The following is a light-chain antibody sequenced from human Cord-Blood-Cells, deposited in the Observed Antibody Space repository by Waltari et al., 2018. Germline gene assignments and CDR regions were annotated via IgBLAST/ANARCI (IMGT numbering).Light chain of an antibody. CDR1: SSDVGRYNL. V-gene: IGLV2-23*01. CDR3: CSYAGSVV. Sequence: QSALTQPASVSGSPGQSITISCTGTSSDVGRYNLVSWYQQHPGKAPKLMSYEGSKRPSGVSNRFSGSKSGNTASLTISGLQAEDEADYYCCSYAGSVVFGGGTKLTVL. J-gene: IGLJ2*01. CDR2: EGS.